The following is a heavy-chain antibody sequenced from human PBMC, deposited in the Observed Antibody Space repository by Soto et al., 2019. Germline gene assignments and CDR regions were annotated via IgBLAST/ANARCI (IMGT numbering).Heavy chain of an antibody. CDR3: TSMVRGVGFDP. D-gene: IGHD3-10*01. CDR2: IWYDRSNK. CDR1: GFTFSSYG. J-gene: IGHJ5*02. Sequence: QVQLVESGGGVVQPGRSLRLSCAASGFTFSSYGMHWVRQAPGKGLEWVAVIWYDRSNKYYADSVKGRFTISRDNSKNTLYLQMNSLRAEDTAVYYCTSMVRGVGFDPRGQGTLVTVSS. V-gene: IGHV3-33*01.